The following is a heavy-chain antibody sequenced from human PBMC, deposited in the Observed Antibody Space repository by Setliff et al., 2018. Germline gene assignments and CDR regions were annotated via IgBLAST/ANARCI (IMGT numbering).Heavy chain of an antibody. Sequence: PGGSLRLSCVASGFTFNNYALNWVRQAPGKGLEWVSYISSSGSTIYYADSVKGRFTISRDNAKNSLYLQMNSLRAEDTAVYYCAASAGIWFRELPDYWGRGTLVTVSS. CDR3: AASAGIWFRELPDY. CDR2: ISSSGSTI. J-gene: IGHJ4*02. CDR1: GFTFNNYA. D-gene: IGHD3-10*01. V-gene: IGHV3-48*03.